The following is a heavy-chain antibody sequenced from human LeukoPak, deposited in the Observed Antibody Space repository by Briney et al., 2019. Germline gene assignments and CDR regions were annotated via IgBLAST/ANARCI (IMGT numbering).Heavy chain of an antibody. CDR1: GFTFSSDT. V-gene: IGHV3-23*01. D-gene: IGHD2-15*01. CDR3: ARHSTGAS. CDR2: ISESGGNT. J-gene: IGHJ4*02. Sequence: GGSLRLSCIASGFTFSSDTMAWVRQSPGKGLEWVSGISESGGNTYYIDSVKGRFTISRDNSKNTLYLQMNSLRVEDTATYYCARHSTGASWGQGTLVTVSS.